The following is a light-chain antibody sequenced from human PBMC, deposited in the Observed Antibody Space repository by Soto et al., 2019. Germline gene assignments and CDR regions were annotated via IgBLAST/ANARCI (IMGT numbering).Light chain of an antibody. CDR3: HQHNSGSGT. V-gene: IGKV1-27*01. CDR1: QSINSC. J-gene: IGKJ1*01. CDR2: AAS. Sequence: DIQMTQSPSTLSASVGDRVTITCRASQSINSCFAWYQQKSAKLPKLLIQAASTLQSGVPPRFCGSGSGTDFTLIIISLQHDDVAAYYCHQHNSGSGTFGQGTKVDIK.